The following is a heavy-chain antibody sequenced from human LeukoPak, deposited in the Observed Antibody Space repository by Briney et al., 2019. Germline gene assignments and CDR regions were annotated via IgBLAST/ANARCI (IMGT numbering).Heavy chain of an antibody. CDR2: INHSGST. D-gene: IGHD3-22*01. CDR1: GGSFSGYY. J-gene: IGHJ4*02. V-gene: IGHV4-34*01. Sequence: SETLSLTCAVYGGSFSGYYWSWIRQPPGKGLEWIGEINHSGSTNYNPSLKSRVTMSVDTSKDQFSLKLSSVTAADTAVFYCARGTRNPHYYDSSVYVDYWGQGTLVTVSS. CDR3: ARGTRNPHYYDSSVYVDY.